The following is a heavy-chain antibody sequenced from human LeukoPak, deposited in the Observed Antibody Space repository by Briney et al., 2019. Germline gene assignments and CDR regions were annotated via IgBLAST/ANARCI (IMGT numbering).Heavy chain of an antibody. CDR3: ARGSILRYCDWLPRY. CDR1: GGSFSGYY. D-gene: IGHD3-9*01. CDR2: INHSGST. V-gene: IGHV4-34*01. J-gene: IGHJ4*02. Sequence: PSETLSLTCAVYGGSFSGYYWIWIRQPPGKGLEWIGEINHSGSTNYNPSLKSRVTISVDTSKNQFSLKLSSVTAADTAVYYCARGSILRYCDWLPRYWGQGTPVTVSS.